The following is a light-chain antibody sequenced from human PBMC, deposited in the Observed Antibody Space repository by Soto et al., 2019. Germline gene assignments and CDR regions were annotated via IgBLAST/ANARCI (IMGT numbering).Light chain of an antibody. Sequence: DLQMIQSPSSLSASLGDRVTITCQASQEISNYLNWYQQKPGKAPKLLIYDASNLERGVPSRFSGRGSGTDFTFTISSLQPEDFATYYCQQYDHLPRTFGRGTKVEIK. J-gene: IGKJ1*01. CDR1: QEISNY. CDR3: QQYDHLPRT. V-gene: IGKV1-33*01. CDR2: DAS.